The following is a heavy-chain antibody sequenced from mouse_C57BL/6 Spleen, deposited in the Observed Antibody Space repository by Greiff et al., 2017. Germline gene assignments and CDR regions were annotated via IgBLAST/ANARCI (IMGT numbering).Heavy chain of an antibody. V-gene: IGHV1-64*01. J-gene: IGHJ1*03. CDR2: IHPNSGST. CDR3: ARSVTTVEGYFDV. D-gene: IGHD1-1*01. Sequence: VQLQQPGAELVKPGASVKLSCKASGYTFTSYWMHWVKQRPGQGLEWIGMIHPNSGSTNYNEKFKSKATLTVDKSSSTAYMQLSSLTSEDSAVYYGARSVTTVEGYFDVWGTGTTVTVSS. CDR1: GYTFTSYW.